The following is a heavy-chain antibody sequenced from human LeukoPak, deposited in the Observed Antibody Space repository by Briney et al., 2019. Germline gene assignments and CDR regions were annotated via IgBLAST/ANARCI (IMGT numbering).Heavy chain of an antibody. J-gene: IGHJ4*02. Sequence: GGSLRLSCAASGFTFSSYEMSWVRQVPGKGLEWVSYISSSGSDIYDADSVKGRFTISRDNSKNTLYLQMNSLRAEDTALYYCAKSYSGSYDNYFDYWGQGTLVIVSS. CDR1: GFTFSSYE. D-gene: IGHD1-26*01. CDR3: AKSYSGSYDNYFDY. CDR2: ISSSGSDI. V-gene: IGHV3-48*03.